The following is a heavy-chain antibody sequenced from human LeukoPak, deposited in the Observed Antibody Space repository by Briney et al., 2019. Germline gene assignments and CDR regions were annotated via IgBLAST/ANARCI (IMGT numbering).Heavy chain of an antibody. CDR1: GYTFSSYG. D-gene: IGHD6-19*01. Sequence: ASVKVSCKASGYTFSSYGITWVRQAPGQGLEWMGWISAYNGNTNYAQKLQGRVTMTTDTSTSTAYMDLRTLRSDDTAVYYCARAQGSSGWLKGPRNLDYWGQGTLVTVSS. CDR3: ARAQGSSGWLKGPRNLDY. CDR2: ISAYNGNT. J-gene: IGHJ4*02. V-gene: IGHV1-18*01.